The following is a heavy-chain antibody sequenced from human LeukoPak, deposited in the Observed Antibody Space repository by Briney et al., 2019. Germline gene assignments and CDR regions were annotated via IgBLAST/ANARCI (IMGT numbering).Heavy chain of an antibody. J-gene: IGHJ4*02. V-gene: IGHV1-46*01. D-gene: IGHD2-15*01. CDR2: INPSGGST. Sequence: GASVKVSCKASGYTFTSYYMHWVRQAPRQGLEWMGIINPSGGSTSYAQKFQGRVTMTRDTSTSTVYMALSSLRSEDTAVYYCARDLGSPYYFDYWGQGTLVTVSS. CDR3: ARDLGSPYYFDY. CDR1: GYTFTSYY.